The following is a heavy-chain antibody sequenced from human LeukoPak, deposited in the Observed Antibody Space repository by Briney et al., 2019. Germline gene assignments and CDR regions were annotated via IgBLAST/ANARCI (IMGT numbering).Heavy chain of an antibody. CDR2: IRSKANSYAT. V-gene: IGHV3-73*01. J-gene: IGHJ4*02. CDR1: GFTFSGSA. D-gene: IGHD2-21*02. CDR3: TGYCGGDCYSVDY. Sequence: GGSLRLSCAASGFTFSGSAMHWVRQASGKGLEWVGRIRSKANSYATAYAASVKGRFTISRDDSKNTAYLQMNSLKTEDTALYYCTGYCGGDCYSVDYWGQGTLVTVSS.